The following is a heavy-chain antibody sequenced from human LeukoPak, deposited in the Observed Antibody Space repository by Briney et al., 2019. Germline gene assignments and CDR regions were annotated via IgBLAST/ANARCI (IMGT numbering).Heavy chain of an antibody. CDR3: ASHTGGNLDAFDI. CDR1: GFTFSSYW. D-gene: IGHD4-23*01. Sequence: GSLRLSCAASGFTFSSYWMSWVRQAPGKGLEWIGSIYYSGSTYYNPSLKSRVSISIDTPKNRFSLKLSSVTAADTAVYYCASHTGGNLDAFDIWGQGTMVTVSS. J-gene: IGHJ3*02. CDR2: IYYSGST. V-gene: IGHV4-39*01.